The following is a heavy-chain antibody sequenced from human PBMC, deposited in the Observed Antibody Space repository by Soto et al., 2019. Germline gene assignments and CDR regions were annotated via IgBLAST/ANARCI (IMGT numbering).Heavy chain of an antibody. CDR3: ARDDHGVYNY. J-gene: IGHJ4*02. CDR2: IYYSGST. Sequence: PSETLSLTCTVSGGSISSYYWSWIRQPPGKGLEWIGYIYYSGSTNYNPSLKSRVTISVDTSKNQFSLKLSSVTAADTAVYYCARDDHGVYNYWGQGTWVTVSS. CDR1: GGSISSYY. D-gene: IGHD2-2*02. V-gene: IGHV4-59*01.